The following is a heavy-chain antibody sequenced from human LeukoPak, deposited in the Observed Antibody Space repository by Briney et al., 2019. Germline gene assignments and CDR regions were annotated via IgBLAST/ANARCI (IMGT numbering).Heavy chain of an antibody. CDR2: INPNSGGT. J-gene: IGHJ4*02. CDR1: GYTFTGYY. Sequence: GASVKVSCKASGYTFTGYYMHWVRQAPGQGLEWMGWINPNSGGTNYAQKFQGRVTMTRDTSISTAYMELSRLTSDDTAVYYCARAFGSMTVFGVVTGDPYFFHSWGQGTLVTVSS. V-gene: IGHV1-2*02. D-gene: IGHD3-3*01. CDR3: ARAFGSMTVFGVVTGDPYFFHS.